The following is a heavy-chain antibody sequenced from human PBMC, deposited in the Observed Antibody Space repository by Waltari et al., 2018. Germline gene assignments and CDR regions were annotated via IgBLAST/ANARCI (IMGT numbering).Heavy chain of an antibody. J-gene: IGHJ6*03. V-gene: IGHV3-53*02. Sequence: EVQLVETGGGLIQPGGSLRLSCAASGFTVSSNYMSWVRQAPGKGLEWVSVIYSGGSTYYADSVKGRFTISRDNSKNTLYLQMNSLRAEDTAVYYCARVLYELVYYYYMDVWGKGTTVTVSS. CDR2: IYSGGST. CDR3: ARVLYELVYYYYMDV. D-gene: IGHD1-26*01. CDR1: GFTVSSNY.